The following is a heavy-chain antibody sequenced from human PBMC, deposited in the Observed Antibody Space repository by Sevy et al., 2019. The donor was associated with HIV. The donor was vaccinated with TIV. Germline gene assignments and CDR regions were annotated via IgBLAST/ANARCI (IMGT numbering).Heavy chain of an antibody. J-gene: IGHJ1*01. Sequence: GGSLRLSCAASGFTFSGSAMHWVRQASGKGLEWVGRVRSKANNYATVYAAWVKGRFTISRDDSKNTAYLQMNSLKTEDTAVYYCTLYCGGDCYSGQGNEYFQHWGQGTLVTVSS. CDR1: GFTFSGSA. D-gene: IGHD2-21*02. V-gene: IGHV3-73*01. CDR3: TLYCGGDCYSGQGNEYFQH. CDR2: VRSKANNYAT.